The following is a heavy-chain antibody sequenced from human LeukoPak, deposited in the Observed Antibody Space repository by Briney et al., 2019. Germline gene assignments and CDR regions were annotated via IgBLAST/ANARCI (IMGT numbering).Heavy chain of an antibody. V-gene: IGHV3-7*01. CDR1: GLTFTNYW. Sequence: GGSLRLSCTASGLTFTNYWMIWVPQAPGKGLEWVANINHDASEKYYVGSVEGRFTISRDNAKNSLFLQMNSLRAEDTGVYYCATSSYSSSPSWGQGTLVTVSS. CDR2: INHDASEK. D-gene: IGHD6-6*01. CDR3: ATSSYSSSPS. J-gene: IGHJ5*02.